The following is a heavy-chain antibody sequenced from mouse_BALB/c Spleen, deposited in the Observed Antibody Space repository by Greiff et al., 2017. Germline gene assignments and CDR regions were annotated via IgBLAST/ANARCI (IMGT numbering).Heavy chain of an antibody. CDR3: ATSTATGAMDY. J-gene: IGHJ4*01. CDR1: GYTFTDYA. D-gene: IGHD1-2*01. CDR2: ISTYYGNT. Sequence: QVQLKESGPELVRPGVSVKISCKGSGYTFTDYAMHWVKQSHAKSLEWIGVISTYYGNTNYNQKFKGKATMTVDKSSSTAYMELARLTSEDSAIYYCATSTATGAMDYWGQGTSVTVSS. V-gene: IGHV1-67*01.